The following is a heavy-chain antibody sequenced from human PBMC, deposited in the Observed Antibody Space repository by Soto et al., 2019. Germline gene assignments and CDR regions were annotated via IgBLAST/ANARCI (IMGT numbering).Heavy chain of an antibody. Sequence: VLEAPATGLEWLGGFEPHGGKTIYTQKWHGRVTVTEDTVNDTAYLELSGLNSDDTAVYYCATPTPLWGDMSTYINFDFWGQGTPVTVSS. J-gene: IGHJ4*02. D-gene: IGHD3-16*01. CDR2: FEPHGGKT. CDR3: ATPTPLWGDMSTYINFDF. V-gene: IGHV1-24*01.